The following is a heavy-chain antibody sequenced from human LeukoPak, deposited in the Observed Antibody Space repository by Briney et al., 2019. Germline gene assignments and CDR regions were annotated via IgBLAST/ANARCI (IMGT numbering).Heavy chain of an antibody. Sequence: GGSLRLSCSASGFTFSTYWMSWVRQAPGKGLEWVANIKEDGSEKYYVDSVKGRFTVSRDNAKKSLYLQMNSLRAEDTAVYYCARDRRYSSSWIAGYWGQGTLVTVSS. CDR3: ARDRRYSSSWIAGY. J-gene: IGHJ4*02. V-gene: IGHV3-7*01. D-gene: IGHD6-13*01. CDR1: GFTFSTYW. CDR2: IKEDGSEK.